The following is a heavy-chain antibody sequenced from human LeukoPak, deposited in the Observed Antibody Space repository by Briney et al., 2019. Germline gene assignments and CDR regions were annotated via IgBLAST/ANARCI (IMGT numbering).Heavy chain of an antibody. CDR2: IDPSDSYT. J-gene: IGHJ4*02. D-gene: IGHD6-6*01. CDR3: TESPIDYSSSGDY. CDR1: GYSFTSYW. Sequence: GESLKISCKGSGYSFTSYWISWVRQMPGKGLEWMGRIDPSDSYTNYSPSFQGHVTTSADKSISTAYLQWSSLKASVTAMYYCTESPIDYSSSGDYWGQGTLVTVSS. V-gene: IGHV5-10-1*01.